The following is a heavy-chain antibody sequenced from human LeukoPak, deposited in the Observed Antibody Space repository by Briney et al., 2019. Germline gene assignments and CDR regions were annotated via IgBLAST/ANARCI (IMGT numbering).Heavy chain of an antibody. CDR1: GFTFSSYS. Sequence: PGGSLRLSCAASGFTFSSYSMNWVRQAPGKGLEWVSSISSSSSYIYYADSVKGRFTISRDNAKNSLYLQMNSLRAEDTAVYYCARGSGGGGSGYDSRSLFLGGILYYYGMDVWGQGTTVTVSS. D-gene: IGHD5-12*01. J-gene: IGHJ6*02. V-gene: IGHV3-21*01. CDR3: ARGSGGGGSGYDSRSLFLGGILYYYGMDV. CDR2: ISSSSSYI.